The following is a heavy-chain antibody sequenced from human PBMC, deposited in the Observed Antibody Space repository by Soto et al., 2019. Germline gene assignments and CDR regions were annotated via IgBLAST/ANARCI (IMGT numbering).Heavy chain of an antibody. J-gene: IGHJ4*02. Sequence: QVQLVESGGGVVQPGRSLRLSCAASGFTFSSYGMHWVRQAPGKGLEWVAVIWYDGSNKYYADYVKGRFTISRDNSKNTLYLQMNRLRAEDTAVYYCARIMCGGACYAFDYWGQGTLVTVSS. CDR3: ARIMCGGACYAFDY. CDR1: GFTFSSYG. CDR2: IWYDGSNK. V-gene: IGHV3-33*01. D-gene: IGHD2-21*02.